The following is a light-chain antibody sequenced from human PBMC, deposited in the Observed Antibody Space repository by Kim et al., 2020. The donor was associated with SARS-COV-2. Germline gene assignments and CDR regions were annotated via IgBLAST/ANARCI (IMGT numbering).Light chain of an antibody. Sequence: QSVLTQPPSVSAAPGQKVTISCSGSSSNIGNKYVSWYQQLPGTAPKLLIYDNNQRPSGISDRFSGSKSGTSATLDITGLQTGDEADYYCGTWDSSLSAGVFGGGTQLTVL. V-gene: IGLV1-51*01. CDR1: SSNIGNKY. CDR3: GTWDSSLSAGV. CDR2: DNN. J-gene: IGLJ3*02.